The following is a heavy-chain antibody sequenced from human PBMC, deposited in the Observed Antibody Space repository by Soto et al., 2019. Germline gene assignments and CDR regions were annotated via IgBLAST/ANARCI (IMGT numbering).Heavy chain of an antibody. CDR1: GFTFSSYA. V-gene: IGHV3-23*01. D-gene: IGHD6-13*01. CDR2: ISGSGGST. CDR3: AKGRHIAGPGRYYYYYGMDV. Sequence: EVQLLESGGGLVQPGGSLRLSCAASGFTFSSYAMSWVRQAPGKGLEWVAAISGSGGSTYYADSVKGRFTISRDNSKNTLYLQMNSLRAEHTAVYYCAKGRHIAGPGRYYYYYGMDVWGQGTTVTVSS. J-gene: IGHJ6*02.